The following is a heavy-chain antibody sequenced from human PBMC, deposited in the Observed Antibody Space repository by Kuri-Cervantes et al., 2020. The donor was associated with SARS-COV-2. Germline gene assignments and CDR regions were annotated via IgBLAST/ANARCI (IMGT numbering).Heavy chain of an antibody. J-gene: IGHJ4*02. D-gene: IGHD3-3*01. CDR2: ISAYNGNT. Sequence: ASVKVSCKASGGTFSSYALSWVRQAPGQGLEWMGWISAYNGNTNYAQKLQGRVTMTTDTSTSTAYMELRSLRSDDTAVYYCARDYDFRFDYWGQGTLVTVSS. V-gene: IGHV1-18*01. CDR3: ARDYDFRFDY. CDR1: GGTFSSYA.